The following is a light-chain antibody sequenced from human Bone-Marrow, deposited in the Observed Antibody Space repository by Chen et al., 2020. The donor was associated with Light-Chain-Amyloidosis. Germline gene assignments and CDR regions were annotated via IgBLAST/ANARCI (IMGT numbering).Light chain of an antibody. CDR2: EDD. CDR3: QSYERANWV. CDR1: SGSMDTNF. J-gene: IGLJ3*02. V-gene: IGLV6-57*02. Sequence: NFILTQPNSLSESPGKTVTTSCYASSGSMDTNFVQWYHQRPGSVPTIVILEDDQRPSGVPDRFSGSIDSSSNSASLTISDLRAEDEADYYCQSYERANWVFGGGTKLTVL.